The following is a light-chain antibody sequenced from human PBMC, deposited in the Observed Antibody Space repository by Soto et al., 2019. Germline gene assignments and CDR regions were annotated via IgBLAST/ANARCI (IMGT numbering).Light chain of an antibody. CDR2: DVN. V-gene: IGLV2-14*03. CDR1: SSDIGAYNF. J-gene: IGLJ2*01. Sequence: QSVLTQPASASGSPGQSITISCTGTSSDIGAYNFVSWYQQHPGKAPKLMLYDVNIRPSGVSNRCSGSKSGNTASRTISGLQAEDEAYYYCTSWTTSTTMIFGGGTKLTVL. CDR3: TSWTTSTTMI.